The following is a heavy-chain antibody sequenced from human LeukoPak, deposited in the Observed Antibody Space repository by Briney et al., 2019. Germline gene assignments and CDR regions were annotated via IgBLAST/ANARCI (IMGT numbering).Heavy chain of an antibody. Sequence: SEPLSLTCTVSDDSISSNDYYWGWIRQPPGKGLEWIGSISYSGSTYYKPSLKSRVTISVDTSKNQFSLKLSSVTAADTAVYYCARRCAGGDCYGAFDYWGQGTLVTVS. CDR1: DDSISSNDYY. CDR3: ARRCAGGDCYGAFDY. CDR2: ISYSGST. J-gene: IGHJ4*02. D-gene: IGHD2-21*01. V-gene: IGHV4-39*01.